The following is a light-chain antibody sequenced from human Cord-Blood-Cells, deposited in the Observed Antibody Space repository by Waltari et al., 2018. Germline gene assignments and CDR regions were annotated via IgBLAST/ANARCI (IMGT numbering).Light chain of an antibody. CDR2: KDS. V-gene: IGLV3-25*03. J-gene: IGLJ1*01. CDR3: QSADSSGTYYV. CDR1: AFPKRY. Sequence: SYELTQPPSVSVSPGPTARITCSGAAFPKRYPSWYQQNPGQAPVLVIYKDSERPSGIPERFSGSSSGTTVTLTISGVQAEDEADYYCQSADSSGTYYVFGTGTKVTVL.